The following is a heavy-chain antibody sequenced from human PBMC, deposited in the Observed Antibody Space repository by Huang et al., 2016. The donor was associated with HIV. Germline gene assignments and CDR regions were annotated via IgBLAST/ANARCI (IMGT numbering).Heavy chain of an antibody. J-gene: IGHJ6*03. CDR3: ARDGTAHYYYYMDV. CDR1: GGSISSHY. Sequence: QVQLQESGPGLVKPSETLSLNCTVSGGSISSHYWSWIRQPPGKGLEWIGSVYYSGSTNYNPSLKSRVTISVDTSKNQFSLKLSSVTAADTAVYYCARDGTAHYYYYMDVWGKGTTVTVSS. V-gene: IGHV4-59*11. CDR2: VYYSGST.